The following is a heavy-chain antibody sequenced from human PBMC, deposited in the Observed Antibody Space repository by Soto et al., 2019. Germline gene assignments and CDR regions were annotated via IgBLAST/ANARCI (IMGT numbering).Heavy chain of an antibody. CDR1: GFTISRYA. D-gene: IGHD1-1*01. J-gene: IGHJ4*02. CDR2: ISESVDTT. V-gene: IGHV3-23*04. Sequence: EVQLVESGGGLVQPGGSLRLTCAAAGFTISRYAMYWVRQAPGKGLEWVSGISESVDTTHYADSVKGRFTISRDTSKKSQYLPLNTMRDDDTAGYCFAKDKPGTTAFDYCGQGTLVTLCS. CDR3: AKDKPGTTAFDY.